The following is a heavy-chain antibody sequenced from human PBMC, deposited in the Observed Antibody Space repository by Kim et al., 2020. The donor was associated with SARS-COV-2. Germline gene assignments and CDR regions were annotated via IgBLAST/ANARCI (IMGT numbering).Heavy chain of an antibody. J-gene: IGHJ2*01. CDR3: ARRRNYVGGPFDV. CDR2: IYPDDSES. CDR1: GYSFTNYW. Sequence: GASLKISCEGSGYSFTNYWIAWVRQMPGKGLEWMGIIYPDDSESRYSPSFEGQVTISADKSITTAYLQWNSLQASDTAIYYCARRRNYVGGPFDVWGRGTLVTVSS. V-gene: IGHV5-51*01. D-gene: IGHD3-16*01.